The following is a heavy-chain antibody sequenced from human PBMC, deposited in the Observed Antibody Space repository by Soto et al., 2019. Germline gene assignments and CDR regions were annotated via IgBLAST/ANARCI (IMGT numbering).Heavy chain of an antibody. J-gene: IGHJ6*02. CDR1: GDSISITSFF. CDR2: FYYSGST. Sequence: SETLSLTCTVSGDSISITSFFWGLIRKPPVQGLEWIGLFYYSGSTHYNPSLKSRLTVSVDTSKNQFSLKVSSVTAADTAVYYCVRRQGYCITTGCYGNYAMDVWGQGTTVT. D-gene: IGHD2-2*01. V-gene: IGHV4-39*01. CDR3: VRRQGYCITTGCYGNYAMDV.